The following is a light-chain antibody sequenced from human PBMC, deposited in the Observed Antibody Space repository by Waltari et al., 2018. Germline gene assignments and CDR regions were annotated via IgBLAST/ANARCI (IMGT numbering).Light chain of an antibody. Sequence: EIVLTQSPGTLPLSPGERATLSCRAGQSVGRSLAWYKQKPGQAPRRLIYAASSRATGIPDRFSGSGSGTDFSLTISRLEPEDFAVYYCQHYVRLPATYGQGTKVEIK. J-gene: IGKJ1*01. CDR1: QSVGRS. CDR2: AAS. V-gene: IGKV3-20*01. CDR3: QHYVRLPAT.